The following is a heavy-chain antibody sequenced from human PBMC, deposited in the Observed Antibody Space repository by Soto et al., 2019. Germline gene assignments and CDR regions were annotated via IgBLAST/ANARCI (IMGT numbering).Heavy chain of an antibody. CDR2: IYYSGST. CDR1: GGSISSYY. CDR3: ARFGSYSYGFAFDY. J-gene: IGHJ4*02. V-gene: IGHV4-59*01. D-gene: IGHD5-18*01. Sequence: ETLSLTCTVSGGSISSYYWSWIRQPPGKGLEWIGYIYYSGSTNYNPSLKSRVTISVDTSKNQFSLKLSSVTAADTAVYYCARFGSYSYGFAFDYWGQGTLVTVSS.